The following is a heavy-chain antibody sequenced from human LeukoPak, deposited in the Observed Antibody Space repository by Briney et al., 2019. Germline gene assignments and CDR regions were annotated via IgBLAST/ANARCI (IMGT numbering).Heavy chain of an antibody. Sequence: SETLSLTCTVSGGSISGYYWSWIRQPPGKGLEWIGYINYSGSTNYNPSLKSRVTISVDTSKNQFSLKLSSVSAADTAVYYCASKRGYYYDSSGYPTRGYFDYWGQGTLVTVSS. D-gene: IGHD3-22*01. CDR3: ASKRGYYYDSSGYPTRGYFDY. V-gene: IGHV4-59*12. J-gene: IGHJ4*02. CDR2: INYSGST. CDR1: GGSISGYY.